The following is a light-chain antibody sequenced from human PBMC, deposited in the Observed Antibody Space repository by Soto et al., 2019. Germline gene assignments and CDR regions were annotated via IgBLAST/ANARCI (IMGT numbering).Light chain of an antibody. J-gene: IGLJ1*01. CDR3: SSHTSGSTRV. CDR1: FSDVGGYDY. V-gene: IGLV2-14*01. Sequence: QSVLTQPASVSGSPGQSIAISCTGTFSDVGGYDYVSWYQQHPDKAPKLMIYEVTKRPSGVSNRFSGSKSGNTASLTISGLQPEDVADYYCSSHTSGSTRVFGSGTKLTVL. CDR2: EVT.